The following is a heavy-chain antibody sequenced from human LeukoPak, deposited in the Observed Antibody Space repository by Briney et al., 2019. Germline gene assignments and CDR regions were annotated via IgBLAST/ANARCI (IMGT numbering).Heavy chain of an antibody. CDR1: GYSISSGYY. CDR2: IYHIGSS. J-gene: IGHJ5*02. CDR3: AILAEYCNSGSCYLGWSDP. D-gene: IGHD2-15*01. V-gene: IGHV4-38-2*02. Sequence: SETLSLTCTVSGYSISSGYYWGWIGQPPGKGLEWIGSIYHIGSSYYNPSLTRRYTISGDASKNQFSLKLSSVTAADTAVYHCAILAEYCNSGSCYLGWSDPWGQGTLVTVSS.